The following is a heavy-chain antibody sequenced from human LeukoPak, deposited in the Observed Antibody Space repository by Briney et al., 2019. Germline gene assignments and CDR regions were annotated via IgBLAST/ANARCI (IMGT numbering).Heavy chain of an antibody. V-gene: IGHV3-66*01. J-gene: IGHJ4*02. CDR2: IYSGGST. Sequence: GGSLRLSCAPSGFTVSSIYMSWVREAPGKGLEWVSVIYSGGSTYYADSVKGRFTISRDNSKNTLYLQMNSLRAEDTAVYYCARDFPGKTLQYYYDSSGYYPSDYWGQGTLVTVSS. CDR3: ARDFPGKTLQYYYDSSGYYPSDY. CDR1: GFTVSSIY. D-gene: IGHD3-22*01.